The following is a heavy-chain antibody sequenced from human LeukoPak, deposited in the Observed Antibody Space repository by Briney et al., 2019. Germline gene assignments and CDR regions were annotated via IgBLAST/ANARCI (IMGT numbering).Heavy chain of an antibody. CDR1: GYTFTSYG. Sequence: GASVKVSCKASGYTFTSYGISWVRQAPGQGLEWMGWISAYNGNTNYAQKLQGRVTMTTDTSTSTAYMELRSLRSDDTAVYYCARTSSYDFWSGYSSPPFDYWGQGTLVTVSS. CDR2: ISAYNGNT. V-gene: IGHV1-18*01. CDR3: ARTSSYDFWSGYSSPPFDY. D-gene: IGHD3-3*01. J-gene: IGHJ4*02.